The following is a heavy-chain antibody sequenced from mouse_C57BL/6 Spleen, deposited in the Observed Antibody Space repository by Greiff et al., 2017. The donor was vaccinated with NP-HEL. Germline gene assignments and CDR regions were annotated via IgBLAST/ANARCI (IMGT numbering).Heavy chain of an antibody. CDR2: ISYDGSN. CDR3: ARHYYGTGIRHYYAMDY. CDR1: GYSITSGYY. D-gene: IGHD1-1*01. V-gene: IGHV3-6*01. J-gene: IGHJ4*01. Sequence: EVKLEESGPGLVKPSQSLSLTCSVTGYSITSGYYWNWIRQFPGNKLEWMGYISYDGSNNYNPSLKNRISITRDTSKNQFFLKLNSVTTEDTATYYCARHYYGTGIRHYYAMDYWGQGTSVTVSS.